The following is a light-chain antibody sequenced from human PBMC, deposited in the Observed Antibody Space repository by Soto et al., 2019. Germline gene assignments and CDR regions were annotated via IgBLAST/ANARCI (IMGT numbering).Light chain of an antibody. CDR1: SSDVGGYNY. J-gene: IGLJ1*01. V-gene: IGLV2-14*01. CDR3: SSSTRSTTRV. Sequence: QSVLTQPASVSGSPGQSITTSCTGTSSDVGGYNYVSWYQQHPGKAPKLMIYDVSNRPSGVSNRFSGSKSGNTASLTISGLQAEDEADYYCSSSTRSTTRVFGTGTKVTVL. CDR2: DVS.